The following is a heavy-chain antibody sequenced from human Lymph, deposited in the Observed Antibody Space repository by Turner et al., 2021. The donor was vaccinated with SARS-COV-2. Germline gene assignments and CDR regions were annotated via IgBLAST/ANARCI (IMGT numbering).Heavy chain of an antibody. CDR1: GYNFTRYD. J-gene: IGHJ5*02. V-gene: IGHV1-8*01. CDR2: MDPNSGNT. D-gene: IGHD3-9*01. Sequence: QVQLVQSGAEVKKPGASVKVSCMASGYNFTRYDINWVRQATGQGLEWMGWMDPNSGNTGYAQKFQGRVTMTRNTSISTAYMELSSLRSEDTAVYYCARAAQLTVWFDPWGQGTLVTVSS. CDR3: ARAAQLTVWFDP.